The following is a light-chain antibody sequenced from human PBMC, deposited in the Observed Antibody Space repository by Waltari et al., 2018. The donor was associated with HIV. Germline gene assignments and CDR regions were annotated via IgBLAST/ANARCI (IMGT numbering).Light chain of an antibody. CDR2: GAS. V-gene: IGKV1-27*01. CDR3: HSYDSAAVA. J-gene: IGKJ5*01. CDR1: RDISKE. Sequence: IQMSQAPSSLSASVGDRVTITGRTSRDISKELPWYQQKSGEVPKLLIYGASTLRSGVSSAVRGSGSATEVPRTIICLHPEDVACDHCHSYDSAAVAVGQGTRLGI.